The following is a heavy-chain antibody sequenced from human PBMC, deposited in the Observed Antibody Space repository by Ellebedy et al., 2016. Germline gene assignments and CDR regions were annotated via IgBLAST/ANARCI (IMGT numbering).Heavy chain of an antibody. D-gene: IGHD4-17*01. Sequence: GESLKISXAASGFTFDDYGMSWVRQAPGKGLEWVSGINWNGGSTGYADSVKGRFTISRDNAKNSLYLQMNSLRAEDTALYYCARDLDYGDHGAGGPFDYWGQGTLVTVSS. V-gene: IGHV3-20*04. CDR3: ARDLDYGDHGAGGPFDY. CDR1: GFTFDDYG. CDR2: INWNGGST. J-gene: IGHJ4*02.